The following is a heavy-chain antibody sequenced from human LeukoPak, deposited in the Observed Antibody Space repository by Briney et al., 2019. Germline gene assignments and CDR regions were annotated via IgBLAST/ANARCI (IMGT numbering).Heavy chain of an antibody. V-gene: IGHV1-18*01. J-gene: IGHJ4*02. CDR2: ISAHKGNT. D-gene: IGHD4-11*01. CDR1: GYIFTSYG. Sequence: ASVKVSCKASGYIFTSYGISWVRQAPGQGLQWMGWISAHKGNTNYAQKLQGRVTMTTDTSTSTVYMELRSLRSDDTAVYYCARAQTTLLLVYWGQGTLVTVSS. CDR3: ARAQTTLLLVY.